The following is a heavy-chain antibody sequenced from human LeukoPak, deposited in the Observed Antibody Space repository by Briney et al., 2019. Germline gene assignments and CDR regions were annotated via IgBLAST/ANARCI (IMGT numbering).Heavy chain of an antibody. CDR1: CYTFTNYL. J-gene: IGHJ6*04. CDR2: ISPSYANT. CDR3: ARTDYDILPGARMDV. Sequence: ASLKVSCKASCYTFTNYLITWVGPAPGQRLEWMEWISPSYANTNYAQKFQGRVTMTTDQSTSPVYMELRSLRSDDTAIYYCARTDYDILPGARMDVGGKGTTVTVSS. V-gene: IGHV1-18*04. D-gene: IGHD3-9*01.